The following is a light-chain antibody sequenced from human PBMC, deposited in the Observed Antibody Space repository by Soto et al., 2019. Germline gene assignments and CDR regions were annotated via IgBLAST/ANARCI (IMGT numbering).Light chain of an antibody. CDR3: KSYTSISTWV. Sequence: QSALAQPASVSGSPGQSITISCSGTSSDVGGYNYVSWYQHHPGKAPKLLIYEVTNRPSGVSNRFSGSKSGNTASLTISGLQAEDEAAYYCKSYTSISTWVLGGGTKLTVL. CDR1: SSDVGGYNY. V-gene: IGLV2-14*01. CDR2: EVT. J-gene: IGLJ3*02.